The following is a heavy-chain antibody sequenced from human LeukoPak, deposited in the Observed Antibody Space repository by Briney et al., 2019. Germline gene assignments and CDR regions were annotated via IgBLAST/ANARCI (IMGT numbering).Heavy chain of an antibody. CDR1: GGSISSYY. D-gene: IGHD6-13*01. Sequence: PSETLSLTCTVSGGSISSYYWSWIRQPPGKGLEWIGYIYYSGSTNYNPSLKSRVTISVDTSKNQFFLKLSSVTAADTAVYYCARRDSSSWQFQHWGQGTLVTVSS. CDR2: IYYSGST. J-gene: IGHJ1*01. V-gene: IGHV4-59*01. CDR3: ARRDSSSWQFQH.